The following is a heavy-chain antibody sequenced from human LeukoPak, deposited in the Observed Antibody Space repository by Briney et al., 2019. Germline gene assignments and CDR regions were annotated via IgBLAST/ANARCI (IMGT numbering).Heavy chain of an antibody. V-gene: IGHV1-2*02. CDR2: INPKNAGT. J-gene: IGHJ4*02. CDR3: ARGTNYYDSSGYLIDY. D-gene: IGHD3-22*01. Sequence: ASVTVSCKASGYTFTGHYIHWVRQAPGQGLEWMGWINPKNAGTNFAQRFQGRVTMTRDTSISTAYMELSRLRSDDTAVYYCARGTNYYDSSGYLIDYWGQGTLVTVSS. CDR1: GYTFTGHY.